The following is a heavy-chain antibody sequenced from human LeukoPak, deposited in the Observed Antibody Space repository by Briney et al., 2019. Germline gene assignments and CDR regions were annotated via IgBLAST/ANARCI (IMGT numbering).Heavy chain of an antibody. CDR3: ARGGDMITVGGVIPHLFDY. CDR2: ISSSGSTI. D-gene: IGHD3-16*02. V-gene: IGHV3-48*03. Sequence: PGGSLRLSCAASGFTFSSYEMNWVRQAPGKGLEWVSYISSSGSTIYYADSVKGRFTISRDNAKSSLYLQMNSLRAEDTALYYCARGGDMITVGGVIPHLFDYWGQGTLVTVSS. J-gene: IGHJ4*02. CDR1: GFTFSSYE.